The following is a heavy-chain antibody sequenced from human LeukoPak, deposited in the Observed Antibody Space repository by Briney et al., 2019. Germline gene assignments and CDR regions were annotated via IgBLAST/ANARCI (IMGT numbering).Heavy chain of an antibody. J-gene: IGHJ5*02. Sequence: SETLSLTCTVSGGSISSYYWSWIRQPPGKGLEWIGYIYTSGSTNYNPSLKSRVTISVDTSKNQFSQKLSSVPAADTAVYYCARRILVPQGGDWFDPWGQGTLVTVSS. CDR2: IYTSGST. V-gene: IGHV4-4*09. CDR1: GGSISSYY. D-gene: IGHD2-2*01. CDR3: ARRILVPQGGDWFDP.